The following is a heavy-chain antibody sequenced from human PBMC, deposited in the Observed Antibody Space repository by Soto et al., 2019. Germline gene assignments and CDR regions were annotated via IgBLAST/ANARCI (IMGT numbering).Heavy chain of an antibody. CDR2: IVVGSGNT. V-gene: IGHV1-58*02. Sequence: SVKVSCKASGFTFTSSAMQWVRQARGQRLEWIGWIVVGSGNTNYAQKFQERVTITRDISTSTAYMELSSLRSEDTAVYYCAAVENSSSPAGVFDYWGQGTLVTVSS. CDR1: GFTFTSSA. CDR3: AAVENSSSPAGVFDY. D-gene: IGHD6-6*01. J-gene: IGHJ4*02.